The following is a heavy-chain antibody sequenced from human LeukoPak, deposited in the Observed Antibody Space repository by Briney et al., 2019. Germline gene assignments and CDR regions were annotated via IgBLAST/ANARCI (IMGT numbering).Heavy chain of an antibody. CDR1: GYTLTELS. J-gene: IGHJ3*02. D-gene: IGHD5-18*01. CDR2: FDPEDGET. CDR3: ATRELGYSYGYWFAFDI. Sequence: ASVKVSCKVPGYTLTELSMRWVRQAPGKGLEWMGGFDPEDGETIYAQKFQGRVTMTEDTSTDTAYMELSSLRSEDTAVYYCATRELGYSYGYWFAFDIWGQGTMVTVSS. V-gene: IGHV1-24*01.